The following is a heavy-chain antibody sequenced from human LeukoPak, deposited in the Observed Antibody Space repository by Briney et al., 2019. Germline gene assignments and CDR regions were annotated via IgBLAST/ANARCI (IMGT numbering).Heavy chain of an antibody. V-gene: IGHV3-74*01. CDR3: ARDPGAYFDY. CDR1: GFTFSSYA. CDR2: INTDGSST. J-gene: IGHJ4*02. Sequence: GGSLRLSCAASGFTFSSYAMYWVRQAPGKGLVWVSHINTDGSSTNYADSVKGRFTISRDNAKNTLYLQMNSLRAEDTAVYYCARDPGAYFDYWGQGTLVTVSS. D-gene: IGHD3-16*01.